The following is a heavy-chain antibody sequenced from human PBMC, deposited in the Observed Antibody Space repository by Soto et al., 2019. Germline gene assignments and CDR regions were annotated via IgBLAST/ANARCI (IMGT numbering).Heavy chain of an antibody. D-gene: IGHD6-6*01. CDR1: GFAFSTHP. CDR2: ISDSGGLK. V-gene: IGHV3-23*01. CDR3: ARRAFGSSRSFDI. J-gene: IGHJ3*02. Sequence: VQLLESGGALLHPGGSLSPSCAASGFAFSTHPRSGFRQAPGRGLGWFSGISDSGGLKYNADSVKGRFTISRDNSKNTLYLQMNSLRAEDTALYYCARRAFGSSRSFDIWGQGTMVTVSS.